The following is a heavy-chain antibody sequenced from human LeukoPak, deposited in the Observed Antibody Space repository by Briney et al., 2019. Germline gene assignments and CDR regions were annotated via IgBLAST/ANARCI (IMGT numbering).Heavy chain of an antibody. V-gene: IGHV6-1*01. CDR1: GDNVSNNSAA. CDR2: TYYRSKWYN. D-gene: IGHD5-12*01. J-gene: IGHJ6*03. Sequence: SQTLSLTCAISGDNVSNNSAAWNWIRQSPSRGLEWLGRTYYRSKWYNDYAVSVKSRITINPDTSKNQFSLQLNSVTPEDTAVYYCARAGYSGYELPYYFYMDVWGKGTTVTVSS. CDR3: ARAGYSGYELPYYFYMDV.